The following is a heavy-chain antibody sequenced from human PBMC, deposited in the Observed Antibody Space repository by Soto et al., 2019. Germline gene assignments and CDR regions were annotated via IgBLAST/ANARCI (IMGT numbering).Heavy chain of an antibody. D-gene: IGHD5-18*01. CDR1: GFTFSSYE. CDR3: ASTSYGPHYYYYYGMDV. CDR2: ISSSGSTI. Sequence: QPGGSLRLSCAASGFTFSSYEMNWVRQAPGKGLEWVSYISSSGSTIYYADSVKGRFTISRDNAKNSLYLQMNSLRAEDTAVYYCASTSYGPHYYYYYGMDVWGQGTTVTVSS. J-gene: IGHJ6*02. V-gene: IGHV3-48*03.